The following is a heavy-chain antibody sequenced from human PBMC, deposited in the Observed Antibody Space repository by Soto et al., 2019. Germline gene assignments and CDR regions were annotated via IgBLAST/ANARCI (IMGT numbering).Heavy chain of an antibody. Sequence: QMQLQESGPGLVKPSETLSLTCTVSGGSISVYYWSWIRQPAGKGLEWIGRIYTSGSTNYNPSLQSRVTMSVDTSKNQFSLKLSSVTAADTAVYYCAREPASRRYNWFDPWGQGTLVTVSS. J-gene: IGHJ5*02. CDR1: GGSISVYY. CDR2: IYTSGST. CDR3: AREPASRRYNWFDP. V-gene: IGHV4-4*07. D-gene: IGHD2-2*01.